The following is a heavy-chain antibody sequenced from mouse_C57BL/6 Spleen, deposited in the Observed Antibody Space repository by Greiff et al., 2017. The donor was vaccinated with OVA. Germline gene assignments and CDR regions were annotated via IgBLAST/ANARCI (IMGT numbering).Heavy chain of an antibody. V-gene: IGHV14-2*01. D-gene: IGHD2-4*01. CDR2: IDPEDGET. CDR1: GFNIKDYY. Sequence: LVESGAELVKPGASVKLSCTASGFNIKDYYMHWVKQRTEQGLEWIGRIDPEDGETKYAPKFQGKATITADTSSNTAYLQLSSLTSEDTAVYYCAKREDYDDYAMDYWGQGTSVTVSS. CDR3: AKREDYDDYAMDY. J-gene: IGHJ4*01.